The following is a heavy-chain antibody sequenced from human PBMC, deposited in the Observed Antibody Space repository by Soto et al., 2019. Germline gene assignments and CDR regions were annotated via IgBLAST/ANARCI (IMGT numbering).Heavy chain of an antibody. V-gene: IGHV3-21*01. Sequence: RLSCVASGFTFSHHSMNWVRQAPGKGLEWVSSISSTSGFIFYADSLKGRFTISRDNAKNSLYLQMNSLRVDDTAVYYCARATIVTASHFDFWGQGIMVTVSS. CDR1: GFTFSHHS. J-gene: IGHJ4*02. CDR3: ARATIVTASHFDF. CDR2: ISSTSGFI. D-gene: IGHD2-21*02.